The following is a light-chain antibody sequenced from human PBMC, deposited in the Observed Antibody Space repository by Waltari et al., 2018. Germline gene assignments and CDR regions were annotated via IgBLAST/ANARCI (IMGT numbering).Light chain of an antibody. V-gene: IGLV2-23*02. Sequence: QSALTQPASVSGAPGQSITISCTGTTGDGGNSNFVSWYQHHPGKVPKLIIYEVIKRPSGISDRFTGSKSGNTASRSISGLQAEDEADYYCCSYVQKDIWLFGGGTKVTVL. CDR3: CSYVQKDIWL. CDR1: TGDGGNSNF. J-gene: IGLJ3*02. CDR2: EVI.